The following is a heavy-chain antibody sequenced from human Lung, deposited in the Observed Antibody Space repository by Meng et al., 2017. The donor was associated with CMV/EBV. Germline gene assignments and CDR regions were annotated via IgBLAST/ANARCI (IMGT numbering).Heavy chain of an antibody. CDR2: INPDSGTT. CDR3: ARSRPGSHYYYGMDV. Sequence: SXXVSXKASGYSFTGYFVNWVRQAPGQGLEWMGWINPDSGTTDYAPNFRGRVTMTRDTSINTAYMELSRLRSDDTAVYYCARSRPGSHYYYGMDVWGKGNXVHVAS. D-gene: IGHD1-14*01. V-gene: IGHV1-2*02. CDR1: GYSFTGYF. J-gene: IGHJ6*04.